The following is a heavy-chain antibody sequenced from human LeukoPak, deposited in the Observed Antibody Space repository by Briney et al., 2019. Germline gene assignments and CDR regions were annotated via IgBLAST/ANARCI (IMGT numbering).Heavy chain of an antibody. D-gene: IGHD3-22*01. Sequence: SETLSLTCTVSGDSISNYYWSWVRQPAGKGLEWIGRIYASGSSNYNPSLKSRIAMSVDKSKNQFSLKLSSVTSADTAAYYCARCLNTYYYDNSGYSPGHYYMDVWGKGTTVIVSS. CDR2: IYASGSS. CDR3: ARCLNTYYYDNSGYSPGHYYMDV. J-gene: IGHJ6*03. CDR1: GDSISNYY. V-gene: IGHV4-4*07.